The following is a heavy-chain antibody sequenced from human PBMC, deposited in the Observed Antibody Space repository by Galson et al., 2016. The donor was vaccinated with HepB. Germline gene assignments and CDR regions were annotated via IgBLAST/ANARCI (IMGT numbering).Heavy chain of an antibody. Sequence: SLRLSCAASGFSFSSYAMSWVRQAPGKGLEWVSGITSCGTTYYAEPVKGRFTISRDNSKNILYLQMKSLRDEDTAVYYCAKRPYSYGWHYGMDVWGQGTTVTVSS. J-gene: IGHJ6*02. V-gene: IGHV3-23*01. D-gene: IGHD5-18*01. CDR2: ITSCGTT. CDR3: AKRPYSYGWHYGMDV. CDR1: GFSFSSYA.